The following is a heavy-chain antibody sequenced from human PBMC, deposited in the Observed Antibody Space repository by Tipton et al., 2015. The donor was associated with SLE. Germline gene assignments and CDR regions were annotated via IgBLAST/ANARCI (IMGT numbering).Heavy chain of an antibody. CDR2: INHSGST. D-gene: IGHD1-14*01. CDR3: ARGVDGRFDY. CDR1: GGSFSGYY. J-gene: IGHJ4*02. Sequence: LRLSCAVYGGSFSGYYWSWIRQPPGKGLEWIGEINHSGSTNYNPSLKGRVTISVDTSKNQFSLKLSSVTAADTAVYYCARGVDGRFDYWGQGTLVTVSS. V-gene: IGHV4-34*01.